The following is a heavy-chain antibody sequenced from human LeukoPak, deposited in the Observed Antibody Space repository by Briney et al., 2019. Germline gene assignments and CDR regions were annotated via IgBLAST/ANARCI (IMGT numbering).Heavy chain of an antibody. Sequence: GGSLRLSCATSGFTFSTYWMSWVRQAPGKGLEWVANIKQDGSEKYYADSVKGRFTISRDNAKNSLYLQMNSLRAEDTFVYYCANGDGFDYWGQGTLVTVSS. CDR3: ANGDGFDY. CDR1: GFTFSTYW. CDR2: IKQDGSEK. D-gene: IGHD5-24*01. V-gene: IGHV3-7*01. J-gene: IGHJ4*02.